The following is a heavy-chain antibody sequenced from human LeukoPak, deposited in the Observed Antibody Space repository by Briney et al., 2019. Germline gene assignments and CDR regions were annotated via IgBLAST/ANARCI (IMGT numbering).Heavy chain of an antibody. CDR2: INTDGTVT. V-gene: IGHV3-74*01. J-gene: IGHJ5*01. CDR3: ATKQWLAPPPDS. CDR1: GFTFSKYW. D-gene: IGHD6-19*01. Sequence: HPGGSLRLPCAASGFTFSKYWMLWVRQAPGKGLESVSRINTDGTVTTYADSVKGRFTVSRDNADNTMFLQMNSVRDEDTAVYYCATKQWLAPPPDSWGQGTPVTVSS.